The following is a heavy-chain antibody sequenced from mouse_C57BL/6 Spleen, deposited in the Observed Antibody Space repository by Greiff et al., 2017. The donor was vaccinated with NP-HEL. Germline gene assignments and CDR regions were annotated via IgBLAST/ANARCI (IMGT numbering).Heavy chain of an antibody. D-gene: IGHD3-2*02. Sequence: VQLQQSGAELARPGASVKMSCKASGYTFTSYTMHWVKQRPGQGLEWIGYINPSSGYTKYNQKFKDKATLTADKSSSTAYMQLSSLTSEDSAVYYCARLVAYWTAQATDAYWGQGTLVTVSA. J-gene: IGHJ3*01. CDR1: GYTFTSYT. CDR2: INPSSGYT. V-gene: IGHV1-4*01. CDR3: ARLVAYWTAQATDAY.